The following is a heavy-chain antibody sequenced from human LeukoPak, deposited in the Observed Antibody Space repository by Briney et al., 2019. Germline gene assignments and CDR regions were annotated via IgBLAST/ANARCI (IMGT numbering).Heavy chain of an antibody. CDR2: IYYSGST. V-gene: IGHV4-59*01. CDR3: ARVLGSGSYYGGYYFDY. Sequence: SETLSLTCTVCGGSISSYYWSWIRQPPGKGLEWIGYIYYSGSTNYNPSLKSRVTISVDTSKNQFSLKLSSVTAADTAVYYCARVLGSGSYYGGYYFDYWGQGTLVTVSS. CDR1: GGSISSYY. J-gene: IGHJ4*02. D-gene: IGHD3-10*01.